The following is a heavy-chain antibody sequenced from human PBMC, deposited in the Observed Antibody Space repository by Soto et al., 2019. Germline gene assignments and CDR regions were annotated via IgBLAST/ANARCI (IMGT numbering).Heavy chain of an antibody. CDR3: AGRMTTVTHWVY. D-gene: IGHD4-17*01. CDR1: GGSISSGGYS. J-gene: IGHJ4*02. V-gene: IGHV4-30-2*01. CDR2: IYHSGST. Sequence: SETLSLTCAVSGGSISSGGYSWSWIRQPPGKGLEWIGYIYHSGSTYYNPSLKSRVTISVDRSKNQFSLKLSSVTAADTAVYYCAGRMTTVTHWVYWGQGTLVTVSS.